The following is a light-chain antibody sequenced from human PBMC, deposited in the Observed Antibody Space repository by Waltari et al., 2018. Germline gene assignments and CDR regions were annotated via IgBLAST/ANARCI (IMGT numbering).Light chain of an antibody. CDR2: DVI. CDR3: SSYTSSSIVV. CDR1: SSDVGGYNY. J-gene: IGLJ2*01. Sequence: QSALTQPASVSGSPGQSITISCTGTSSDVGGYNYVSWYPQPPGKAPKLMIYDVINRPSGVSNRFSGSKSGSPASLTISGLQAEDEADYYCSSYTSSSIVVFGGGTKLTVL. V-gene: IGLV2-14*03.